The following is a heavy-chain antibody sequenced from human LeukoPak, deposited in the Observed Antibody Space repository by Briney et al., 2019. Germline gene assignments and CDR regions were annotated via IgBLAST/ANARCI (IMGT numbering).Heavy chain of an antibody. J-gene: IGHJ4*02. Sequence: PSQTLSLTCTVSGGSLRSGGYYWSWIRQTPGKGLEWIGYIYYSGSTYYNPSLKSRDTISVDTSKNQFSLKLSSVTAADTAVYYCATSQTRVGAADSWGQGTLVTVSS. CDR1: GGSLRSGGYY. CDR2: IYYSGST. V-gene: IGHV4-31*03. D-gene: IGHD1-26*01. CDR3: ATSQTRVGAADS.